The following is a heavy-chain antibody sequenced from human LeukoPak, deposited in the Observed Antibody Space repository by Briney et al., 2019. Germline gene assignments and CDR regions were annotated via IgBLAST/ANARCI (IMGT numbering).Heavy chain of an antibody. D-gene: IGHD5-18*01. V-gene: IGHV1-18*04. CDR1: GYTFTSYG. CDR2: ISAYNGNT. CDR3: ARSNAVAGYSYGSDY. Sequence: ASVKVSCKASGYTFTSYGISWVRQAPGQGLEGVGWISAYNGNTNYAQKLQGRVTMTTDTSTSTAYMELRSLRSDDTAVYYCARSNAVAGYSYGSDYWGQGTLVTVSS. J-gene: IGHJ4*02.